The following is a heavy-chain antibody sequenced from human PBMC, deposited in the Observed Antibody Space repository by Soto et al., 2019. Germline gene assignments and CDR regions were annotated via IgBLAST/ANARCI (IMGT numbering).Heavy chain of an antibody. Sequence: LGESLKISCKGSGYSFTSYWISWVRQMPGEGLEWMGRIGPSDSYTNYSPSFQGHVTISADKSISTAYLQWSSLKASDTAMYYCARQIAPPHYYGSGSYYHRLYYYYGMDVWGQGTTVTVSS. CDR3: ARQIAPPHYYGSGSYYHRLYYYYGMDV. V-gene: IGHV5-10-1*01. J-gene: IGHJ6*02. D-gene: IGHD3-10*01. CDR1: GYSFTSYW. CDR2: IGPSDSYT.